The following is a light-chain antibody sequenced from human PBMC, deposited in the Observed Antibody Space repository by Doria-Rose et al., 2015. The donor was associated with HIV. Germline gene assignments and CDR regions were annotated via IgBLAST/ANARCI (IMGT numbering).Light chain of an antibody. Sequence: LTQSPGTLSLSPGERATLSCRASQSFSSTYLAWYQQKPGQAPSLLIYDGCTMATGIPDRFSASGSGTDFTLTINRLEPEDFALYYCHQYGTSWTFGQGTKVEI. CDR3: HQYGTSWT. CDR2: DGC. CDR1: QSFSSTY. V-gene: IGKV3-20*01. J-gene: IGKJ1*01.